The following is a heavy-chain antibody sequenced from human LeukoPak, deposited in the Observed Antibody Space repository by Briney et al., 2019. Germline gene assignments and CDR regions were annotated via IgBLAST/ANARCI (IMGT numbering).Heavy chain of an antibody. CDR1: GGSISSYY. Sequence: SETLSLTCTVSGGSISSYYWSWIRQPPGKGLEWIGYIYYTGSTNYNPSLKSRVTISVDTSKNQFSLKLSSVTAADTAVYYCARHDWLLKMTNWYQLWAQRTLVTVSS. D-gene: IGHD2-2*01. CDR3: ARHDWLLKMTNWYQL. V-gene: IGHV4-59*08. J-gene: IGHJ4*02. CDR2: IYYTGST.